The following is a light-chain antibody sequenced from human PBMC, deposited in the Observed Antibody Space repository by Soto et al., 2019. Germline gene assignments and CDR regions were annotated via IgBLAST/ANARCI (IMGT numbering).Light chain of an antibody. J-gene: IGKJ5*01. Sequence: SGSLGDRVTITCRASRSISDYLNWYQQKPGKAPDLLISAASNLQSGVPSRFSGSGSGTDFRLTISSLQPEDFATYYCQQSYTTPVTFGQGTRLEIK. CDR2: AAS. CDR1: RSISDY. V-gene: IGKV1-39*01. CDR3: QQSYTTPVT.